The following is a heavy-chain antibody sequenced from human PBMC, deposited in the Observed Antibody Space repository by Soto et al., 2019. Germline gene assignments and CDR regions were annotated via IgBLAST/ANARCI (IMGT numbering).Heavy chain of an antibody. J-gene: IGHJ6*02. Sequence: QVQLVQSGAEVKKPGSSVKVSCKVSGGAFSSYDISWVRQAPGQGLDWMGGIIPLFETTKYAQKFQGRVTITADKSTSTAYMELSRLRSEDTAVYYCVRDITTGYYGMDVWGQGTTVTVSS. CDR2: IIPLFETT. CDR3: VRDITTGYYGMDV. V-gene: IGHV1-69*06. D-gene: IGHD4-4*01. CDR1: GGAFSSYD.